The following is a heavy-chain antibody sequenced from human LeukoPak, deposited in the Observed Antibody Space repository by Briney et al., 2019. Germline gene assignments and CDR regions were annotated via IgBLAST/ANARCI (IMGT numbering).Heavy chain of an antibody. V-gene: IGHV1-2*02. CDR2: INPNSGGT. CDR3: AREGRTLPAFDY. Sequence: ASVKVSCKASGYTFTGDYMYWVRQAPGQGLEWMGWINPNSGGTNYAQKFQGRVTMTRDTSISTAYMELSSLRSDDTAVYYCAREGRTLPAFDYWGQGTQVTVSS. J-gene: IGHJ4*02. D-gene: IGHD1-14*01. CDR1: GYTFTGDY.